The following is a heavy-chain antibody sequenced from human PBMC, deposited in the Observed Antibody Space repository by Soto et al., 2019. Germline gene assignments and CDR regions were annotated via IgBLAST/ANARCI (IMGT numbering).Heavy chain of an antibody. Sequence: ASVKVSCKASGFTFTSSAMQWVRQARGQRLEWIGWIVVGSGNTNYAQKFQERVTITRDMSKSTAYMELSSLRSEDTAVYYCAAEELSYCSGGSCYRLATPTVFDYWGQGTLVTVSS. D-gene: IGHD2-15*01. V-gene: IGHV1-58*02. CDR3: AAEELSYCSGGSCYRLATPTVFDY. CDR1: GFTFTSSA. CDR2: IVVGSGNT. J-gene: IGHJ4*02.